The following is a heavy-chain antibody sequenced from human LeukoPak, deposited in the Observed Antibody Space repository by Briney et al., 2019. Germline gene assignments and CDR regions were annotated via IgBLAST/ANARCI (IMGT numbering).Heavy chain of an antibody. Sequence: GGSLRLSCAASGFTFSSYAMHRVRQAPGKGLEYVSAISSNGGSTYYANSVKGRFTISRDNSKNTLYLQMGSLRAEDMAVYYCARAQGYCSGGSCYTRYFDYWGQGTLVTVSS. J-gene: IGHJ4*02. CDR2: ISSNGGST. CDR3: ARAQGYCSGGSCYTRYFDY. CDR1: GFTFSSYA. V-gene: IGHV3-64*01. D-gene: IGHD2-15*01.